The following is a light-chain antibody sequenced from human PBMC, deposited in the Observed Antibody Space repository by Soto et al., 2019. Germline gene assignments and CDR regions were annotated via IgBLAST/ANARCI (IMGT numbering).Light chain of an antibody. J-gene: IGKJ1*01. CDR3: QQYGRSPRT. Sequence: EIVLTQSPGTLSLSPGEGATLSCRASQSVGGTFLAWYQQKGGQAPRLLIHGASNRATAIPDRFSGSGSGTDFTLTINRLEHEDFGIYYCQQYGRSPRTFGQGTKVE. CDR1: QSVGGTF. CDR2: GAS. V-gene: IGKV3-20*01.